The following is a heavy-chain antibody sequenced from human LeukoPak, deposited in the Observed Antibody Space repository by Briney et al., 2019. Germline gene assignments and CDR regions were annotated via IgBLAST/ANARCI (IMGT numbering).Heavy chain of an antibody. CDR1: GFTFSDYA. CDR3: AKVREKALGATIFDH. CDR2: ISFSGRST. V-gene: IGHV3-23*01. Sequence: GGSLRLSCAVSGFTFSDYAMSWVRQAPGKGLEWVLGISFSGRSTNYADSVKGRFIISRDNSNNTLYLQMNSLRAEDTAVYYCAKVREKALGATIFDHWGQGTLVTVSS. D-gene: IGHD1-26*01. J-gene: IGHJ4*02.